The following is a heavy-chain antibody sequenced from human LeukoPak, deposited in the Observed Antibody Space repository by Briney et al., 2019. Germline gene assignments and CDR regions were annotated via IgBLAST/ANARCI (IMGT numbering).Heavy chain of an antibody. CDR2: IILIFGTA. CDR3: ARDNGYCSGGSCYLLDY. D-gene: IGHD2-15*01. V-gene: IGHV1-69*05. CDR1: GGTFSSYA. Sequence: ASVKVSCKASGGTFSSYAISWVRQAPGQGLEWMGGIILIFGTANYAQKFQGRVTITTDESTSTAYMELSSLRSEDTAVYYCARDNGYCSGGSCYLLDYWGQGTLVTVSS. J-gene: IGHJ4*02.